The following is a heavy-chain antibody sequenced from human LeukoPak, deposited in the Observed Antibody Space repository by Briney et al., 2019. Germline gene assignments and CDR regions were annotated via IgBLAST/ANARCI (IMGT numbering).Heavy chain of an antibody. CDR1: GYTFTGYY. CDR2: INPNSGGT. J-gene: IGHJ4*02. D-gene: IGHD6-19*01. Sequence: ASVKVSCKASGYTFTGYYMHWVRQAPGQGLEWMGWINPNSGGTNYAQKFQGRVTMTRDTSINTAYMELSRLRSDDTAVYYCARCRTAVAGTDYWGQGTLVTVSS. V-gene: IGHV1-2*02. CDR3: ARCRTAVAGTDY.